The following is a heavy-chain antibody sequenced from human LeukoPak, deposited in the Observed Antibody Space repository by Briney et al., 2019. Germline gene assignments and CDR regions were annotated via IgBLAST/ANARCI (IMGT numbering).Heavy chain of an antibody. Sequence: SVKVSCKASGGTFSSYAISWVRQAPGQGLEWMGGIIPIFGTANYAQKFQGRVTITTDESTSTAYMELSSLRSEDTAVYYCATDLPQLWFGERGFDYWGQGTLVTVSS. D-gene: IGHD3-10*01. CDR2: IIPIFGTA. CDR3: ATDLPQLWFGERGFDY. V-gene: IGHV1-69*05. CDR1: GGTFSSYA. J-gene: IGHJ4*02.